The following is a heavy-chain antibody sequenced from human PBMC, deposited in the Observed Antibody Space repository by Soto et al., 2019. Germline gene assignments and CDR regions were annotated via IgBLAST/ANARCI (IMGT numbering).Heavy chain of an antibody. CDR3: ARDVLRIRSMDV. D-gene: IGHD5-12*01. CDR2: IYYSGST. V-gene: IGHV4-31*03. J-gene: IGHJ6*02. CDR1: GGSISSGGYY. Sequence: SETLSLTCTVSGGSISSGGYYWCWIRQHPGKGLEWIGYIYYSGSTYYNPSLKSRVTISVDTSKNQFSLKLSSVTAADTAVYYCARDVLRIRSMDVWGQGXTVTVSS.